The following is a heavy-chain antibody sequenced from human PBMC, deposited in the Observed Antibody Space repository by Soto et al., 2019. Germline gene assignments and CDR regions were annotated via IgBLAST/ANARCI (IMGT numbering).Heavy chain of an antibody. CDR1: GFTFSSDS. CDR2: ISGDGART. J-gene: IGHJ5*02. CDR3: AKVGGWGSPFGP. Sequence: GGSLRLSCEASGFTFSSDSMCWVRQTPGKGLEWVSTISGDGARTSYADSVRGRFTISRDNSKNTLYLQMNSLRAEDAAVYYCAKVGGWGSPFGPWGQGTLVTVSS. V-gene: IGHV3-23*01. D-gene: IGHD3-10*01.